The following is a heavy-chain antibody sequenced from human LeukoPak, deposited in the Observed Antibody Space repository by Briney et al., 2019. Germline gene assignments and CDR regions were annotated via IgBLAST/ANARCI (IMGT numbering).Heavy chain of an antibody. Sequence: GGSLRLSCAASGFTFSSYSMNWVRQAPGKGLEWVSSISSSSSYIYYAGSVKGRFTISRDNAKNSLYLQMSSLRAEDTAVYYCARDHSSGSAEYFQHWGQGTLVTVSS. J-gene: IGHJ1*01. D-gene: IGHD6-19*01. CDR2: ISSSSSYI. V-gene: IGHV3-21*01. CDR3: ARDHSSGSAEYFQH. CDR1: GFTFSSYS.